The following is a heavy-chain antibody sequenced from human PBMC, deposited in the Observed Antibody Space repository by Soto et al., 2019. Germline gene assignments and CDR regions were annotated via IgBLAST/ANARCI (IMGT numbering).Heavy chain of an antibody. CDR1: GYTFTRYT. D-gene: IGHD2-15*01. CDR3: ARGIATGQLDP. J-gene: IGHJ5*02. CDR2: INPDNGNT. Sequence: ASVKGSWKAAGYTFTRYTMNWGRQAPGQRLEWMGWINPDNGNTKSPQKFQDRVIITRDTSASTAYMDLSSLRSEDTAVYYCARGIATGQLDPWGQGTLVTVSS. V-gene: IGHV1-3*01.